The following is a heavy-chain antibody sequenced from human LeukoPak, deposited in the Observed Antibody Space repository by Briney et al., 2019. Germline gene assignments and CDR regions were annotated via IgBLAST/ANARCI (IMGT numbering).Heavy chain of an antibody. V-gene: IGHV3-9*01. CDR3: AKGVVPAAIPNLFDY. CDR1: GFTFSTYG. Sequence: PGGSLRLSCAASGFTFSTYGMHWVRQAPGKGLEWVSGISWNSGSIGYADSVKGRFTISRDNAKNSLYLQMNSPRAEDTALYYCAKGVVPAAIPNLFDYWGQGTLVTVSS. J-gene: IGHJ4*02. D-gene: IGHD2-2*02. CDR2: ISWNSGSI.